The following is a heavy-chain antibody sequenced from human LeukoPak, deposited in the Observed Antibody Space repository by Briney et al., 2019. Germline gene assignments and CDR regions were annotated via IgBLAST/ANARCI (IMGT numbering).Heavy chain of an antibody. CDR1: GFTFSSYA. CDR3: AELGWVTSGWYSYYYYGMDV. CDR2: ISGSGGST. V-gene: IGHV3-23*01. Sequence: GGSLTLSCAASGFTFSSYAMSWVRQAPGKGLDLVSAISGSGGSTYYADSVKGRFTISRDNSKNTLYLQMNSLSAEATAVYYCAELGWVTSGWYSYYYYGMDVWGQGTTVSVSS. D-gene: IGHD6-19*01. J-gene: IGHJ6*02.